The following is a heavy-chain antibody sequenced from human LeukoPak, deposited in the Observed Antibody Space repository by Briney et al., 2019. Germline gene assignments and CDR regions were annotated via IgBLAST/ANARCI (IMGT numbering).Heavy chain of an antibody. CDR1: GYTFTSYY. D-gene: IGHD5-24*01. J-gene: IGHJ3*02. V-gene: IGHV1-46*01. CDR3: ARVRDGYNDAFDI. CDR2: FNPSGGST. Sequence: ASVKVSCKASGYTFTSYYMHWLRQAPRQGLEWMAVFNPSGGSTSYAQKFRDRVTVTRDTSTSTLYMELSSLRYEDTAIYYCARVRDGYNDAFDIWGQGTMVIVSS.